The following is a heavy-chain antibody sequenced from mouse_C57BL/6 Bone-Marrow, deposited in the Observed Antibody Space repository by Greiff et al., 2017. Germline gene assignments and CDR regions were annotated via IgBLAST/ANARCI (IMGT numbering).Heavy chain of an antibody. CDR2: IYPGSGST. CDR1: GYTFTSYW. Sequence: VQLQQPGAELVKPGASVKLSCKASGYTFTSYWMTWVKQRPGQGLEWIGYIYPGSGSTNYNDTVKGKATLTVDKSSSTAYLQLSSLTSEDCAVDYCATDIWYFDVWGTGTTVTVSS. CDR3: ATDIWYFDV. V-gene: IGHV1-55*01. J-gene: IGHJ1*03.